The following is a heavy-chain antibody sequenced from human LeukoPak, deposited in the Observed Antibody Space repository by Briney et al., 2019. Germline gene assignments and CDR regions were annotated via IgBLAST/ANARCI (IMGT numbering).Heavy chain of an antibody. V-gene: IGHV1-18*01. J-gene: IGHJ4*02. CDR3: ASDQDCTNGVCSDY. Sequence: GASVKVSCKASGYTFTSYGISWVRQAPGQGLEWMGWISAYNGNTNYAQKFQGRVTMTRNTSISTAYMELSSLRSEDTAVYYCASDQDCTNGVCSDYWGQGTLVTVSS. CDR1: GYTFTSYG. D-gene: IGHD2-8*01. CDR2: ISAYNGNT.